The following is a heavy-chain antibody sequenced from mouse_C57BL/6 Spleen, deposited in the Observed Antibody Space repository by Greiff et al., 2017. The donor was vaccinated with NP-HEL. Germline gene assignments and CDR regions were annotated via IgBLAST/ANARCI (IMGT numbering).Heavy chain of an antibody. CDR3: AKAGGNYYGSSPYWYFDV. V-gene: IGHV1-18*01. D-gene: IGHD1-1*01. Sequence: VQLQQSGPELVKPGASVKIPCKASGYTFTDYNMDWVKQSHGKSLEWIGDINPNNGGTIYNQKFKGKATLTVDKSSSTAYMELRSLTSEDTAVYYCAKAGGNYYGSSPYWYFDVWGTGTTVTVSS. CDR2: INPNNGGT. CDR1: GYTFTDYN. J-gene: IGHJ1*03.